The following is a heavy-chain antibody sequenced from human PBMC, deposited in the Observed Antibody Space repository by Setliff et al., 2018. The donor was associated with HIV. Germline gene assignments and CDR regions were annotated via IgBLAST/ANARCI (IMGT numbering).Heavy chain of an antibody. Sequence: ASVRLSCAASGFTVSSNYMNWVRQAPGKGLEWVSIIYSGGTTYYADSVKGRFTISRDNSKNTLYLQMNSLRVEDTAVYHCARSPQGGYFDYWGQGTLVTVSS. CDR1: GFTVSSNY. CDR2: IYSGGTT. J-gene: IGHJ4*03. CDR3: ARSPQGGYFDY. V-gene: IGHV3-53*01.